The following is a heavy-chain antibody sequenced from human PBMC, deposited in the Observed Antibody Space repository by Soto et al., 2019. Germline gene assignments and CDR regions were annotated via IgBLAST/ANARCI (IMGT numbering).Heavy chain of an antibody. CDR1: GFTFSSYS. V-gene: IGHV3-21*01. Sequence: EVQLVESGGGLVKPGGSLRLSCAASGFTFSSYSMNWVRQAPGKGLEWVSPISTNSTFIYYADSVKGRFTISRDNAANSVFLQMNSLGVADTAVYYCAKEADDYGDYRRAFDIWGQGTMVTVSS. CDR3: AKEADDYGDYRRAFDI. CDR2: ISTNSTFI. J-gene: IGHJ3*02. D-gene: IGHD4-17*01.